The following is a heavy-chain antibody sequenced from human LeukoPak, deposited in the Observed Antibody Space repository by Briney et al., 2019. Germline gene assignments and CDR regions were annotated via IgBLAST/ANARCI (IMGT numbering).Heavy chain of an antibody. CDR3: AKDLYGISDY. D-gene: IGHD1-14*01. V-gene: IGHV3-23*01. CDR1: GFTFSSYD. Sequence: PGGSLRLSCAASGFTFSSYDMSWVRQAPGKGLEWVSAISGSGGSTYYADSVKGRFTISRDNSKSTLYLQMNSLRAEDTAVYYCAKDLYGISDYWGQGTLDTVSS. J-gene: IGHJ4*02. CDR2: ISGSGGST.